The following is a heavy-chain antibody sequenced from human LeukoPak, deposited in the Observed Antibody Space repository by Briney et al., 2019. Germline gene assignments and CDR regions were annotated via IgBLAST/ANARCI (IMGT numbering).Heavy chain of an antibody. D-gene: IGHD3-3*01. CDR2: MNPNSGNT. CDR1: GYTFTSYD. Sequence: ASVKVSCKASGYTFTSYDINWVRQATGQGVEWMGWMNPNSGNTGYAQKFQGRVTITRNTSISTAYMELSSLRSEDTAVYYCAIGVVIMYYFDYWGQGTLVTVSS. CDR3: AIGVVIMYYFDY. J-gene: IGHJ4*02. V-gene: IGHV1-8*03.